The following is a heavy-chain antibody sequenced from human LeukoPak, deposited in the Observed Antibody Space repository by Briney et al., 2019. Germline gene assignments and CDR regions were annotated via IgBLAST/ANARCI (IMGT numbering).Heavy chain of an antibody. Sequence: PGGSLRLSCAASGFTFSSYAMHWVRQAPGKGLEWVAVISYDGSNKYYADSVKGRFTISRDNSKNTLYLQMNSLRAEDTAVYYCARALRNYVMDYWGQGTLVTVSS. CDR3: ARALRNYVMDY. CDR2: ISYDGSNK. CDR1: GFTFSSYA. V-gene: IGHV3-30-3*01. J-gene: IGHJ4*02. D-gene: IGHD4-11*01.